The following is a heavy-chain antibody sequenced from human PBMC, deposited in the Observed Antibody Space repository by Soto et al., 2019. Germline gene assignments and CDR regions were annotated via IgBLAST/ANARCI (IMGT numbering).Heavy chain of an antibody. Sequence: ASVKVSCKASGYTFTSYGISWVRQAPGQGREWMGWISAYNGDTNYAQKLQGRVTMTTDTSTSTAYMETRSLRSDDTAVYYCAKDSDCSSTSCYTGYYYYYYYGMDVWGHGTTVTVSS. CDR3: AKDSDCSSTSCYTGYYYYYYYGMDV. CDR2: ISAYNGDT. CDR1: GYTFTSYG. V-gene: IGHV1-18*04. D-gene: IGHD2-2*02. J-gene: IGHJ6*02.